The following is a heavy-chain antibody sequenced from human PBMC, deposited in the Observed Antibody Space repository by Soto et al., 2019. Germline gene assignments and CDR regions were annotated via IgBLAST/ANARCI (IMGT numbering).Heavy chain of an antibody. Sequence: QVQLVESGGGVVQPGRSLRLSCAASRFTFSSYGMHWVRQAPGKGLEWVAVISYDGTNKYYADSVKGRFTISRDNSKNTLYLQMNSLRAEDMAVYYCAKDSRKEYTSSWLDYWGQGTLVTVSS. V-gene: IGHV3-30*18. CDR1: RFTFSSYG. CDR3: AKDSRKEYTSSWLDY. CDR2: ISYDGTNK. J-gene: IGHJ4*02. D-gene: IGHD6-6*01.